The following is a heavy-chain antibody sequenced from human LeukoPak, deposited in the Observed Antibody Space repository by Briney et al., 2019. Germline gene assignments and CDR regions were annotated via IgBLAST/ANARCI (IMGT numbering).Heavy chain of an antibody. CDR2: IYHSGKA. J-gene: IGHJ4*02. CDR1: GYSISSGYY. Sequence: LETLSLTCTVSGYSISSGYYWGWMRQPPGKGLEWIANIYHSGKAYYNASLKSRVTISVDSSKNQFFLNLTSVTASDTGVYYCARELGVTTGPSWGQGTLVGVSS. CDR3: ARELGVTTGPS. D-gene: IGHD3-9*01. V-gene: IGHV4-38-2*02.